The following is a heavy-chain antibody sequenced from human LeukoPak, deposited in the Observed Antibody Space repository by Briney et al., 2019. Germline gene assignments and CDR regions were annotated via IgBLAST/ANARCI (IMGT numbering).Heavy chain of an antibody. J-gene: IGHJ4*02. CDR1: GYTFTGYY. V-gene: IGHV1-2*02. CDR3: ARGVRVVPAAITDY. CDR2: INPNSGGT. D-gene: IGHD2-2*02. Sequence: ASVKVSCKASGYTFTGYYMHWVRQAPGQGLEWMGWINPNSGGTNYAQKFQGRVTMTRDTSISTAYMELSRLRFDDTAVYYCARGVRVVPAAITDYWGQGTLVTVSS.